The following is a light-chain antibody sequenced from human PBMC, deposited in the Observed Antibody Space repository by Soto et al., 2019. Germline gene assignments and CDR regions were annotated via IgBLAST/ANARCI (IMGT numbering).Light chain of an antibody. J-gene: IGKJ3*01. CDR2: KAS. V-gene: IGKV1-5*03. Sequence: DIQMTQSPSTLSASVGDRVTITCRASQSISSWLAWYQQKPGKAPKLLIYKASSLESGVPSRFSGSGSGTEFTLTISSLQPDDFETYYCQQDNRSFGPGTRWISN. CDR3: QQDNRS. CDR1: QSISSW.